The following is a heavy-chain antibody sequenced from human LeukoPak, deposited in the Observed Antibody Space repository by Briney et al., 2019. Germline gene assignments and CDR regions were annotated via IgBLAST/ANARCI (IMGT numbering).Heavy chain of an antibody. D-gene: IGHD1-26*01. J-gene: IGHJ4*02. Sequence: PSETLSLACTVSGGSIYSTTFYWGWIRQPPGKGLEWIGSMYYDGSTYHNPSLKSRVTISVDTSNNQFSLKLTSVTAADTAVYFCARRSDSGSDDGEDYFDYWGQGTLVTVSS. CDR3: ARRSDSGSDDGEDYFDY. V-gene: IGHV4-39*01. CDR1: GGSIYSTTFY. CDR2: MYYDGST.